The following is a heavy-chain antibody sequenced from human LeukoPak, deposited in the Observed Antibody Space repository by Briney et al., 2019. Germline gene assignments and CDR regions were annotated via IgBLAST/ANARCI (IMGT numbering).Heavy chain of an antibody. V-gene: IGHV4-39*07. J-gene: IGHJ4*02. D-gene: IGHD1-1*01. Sequence: PGGSLRLSCAASGFTFSSYAMSWVRQAPGKGLEWIGSIYYSGSTYYNPSLKSRVTISVYTSKNQFSLKLSSVTAADTAVYYCARDRDWKFDYWGQGTLVTVSS. CDR1: GFTFSSYA. CDR2: IYYSGST. CDR3: ARDRDWKFDY.